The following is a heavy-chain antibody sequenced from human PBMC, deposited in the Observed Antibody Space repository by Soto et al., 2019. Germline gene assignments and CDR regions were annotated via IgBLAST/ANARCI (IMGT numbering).Heavy chain of an antibody. D-gene: IGHD1-1*01. J-gene: IGHJ3*02. CDR3: AKDAIIRYPGTDGAFDI. CDR1: GFTFDDYA. Sequence: EVQLVESGGGLVQPGRSLRLSCAASGFTFDDYAMHWVRQAPGKGLEWVSGISWNSGSIGYADSVKGRFTISRDNAKNSLYLQMNSLRAEDTALCYCAKDAIIRYPGTDGAFDIWGQGTMVTVSS. CDR2: ISWNSGSI. V-gene: IGHV3-9*01.